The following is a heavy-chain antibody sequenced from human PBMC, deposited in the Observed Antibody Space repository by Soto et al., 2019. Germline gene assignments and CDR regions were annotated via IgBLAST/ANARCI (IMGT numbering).Heavy chain of an antibody. J-gene: IGHJ4*02. CDR2: IVVGSGNT. D-gene: IGHD6-19*01. CDR1: GFTFTSSA. CDR3: AAEVAMAGREDY. V-gene: IGHV1-58*01. Sequence: QMQLVQSGPEVKKPGTSVKVSCKASGFTFTSSAVQWVRQARGQRLEWIGWIVVGSGNTNYAQKFQERVTITRDMSTSTAYMELSSLRSEDTAVYYCAAEVAMAGREDYWGQGTLVTVSS.